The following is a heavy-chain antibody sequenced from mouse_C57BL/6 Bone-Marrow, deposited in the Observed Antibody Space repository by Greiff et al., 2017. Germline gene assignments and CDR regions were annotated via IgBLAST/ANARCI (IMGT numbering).Heavy chain of an antibody. CDR1: GFTFSDYG. CDR3: ARFYYGNQAWFAY. Sequence: EVKLVESGGGLVQPGGSLKLSCAASGFTFSDYGMAWVRQAPRKGPEWVAFISNLAYSIYYADTVTGRFTISRETAKNTLYLEMSSLRSEDTAMYYCARFYYGNQAWFAYWGQGTLVTVSA. V-gene: IGHV5-15*01. J-gene: IGHJ3*01. CDR2: ISNLAYSI. D-gene: IGHD2-1*01.